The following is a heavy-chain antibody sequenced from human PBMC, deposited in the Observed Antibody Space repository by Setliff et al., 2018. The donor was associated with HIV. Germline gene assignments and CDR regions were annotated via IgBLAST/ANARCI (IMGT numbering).Heavy chain of an antibody. D-gene: IGHD3-10*01. CDR3: VGAFLGF. J-gene: IGHJ4*02. CDR2: IQRNADGGTT. Sequence: PGGSLRLSCVVSGGSEFTFSDVWMSWVRQAPGKGLEWIGHIQRNADGGTTLYGAPVKGRLTISRDDLRSTLFLQMNALETEDTAMYYCVGAFLGFWGQGTLVTVSS. CDR1: GGSEFTFSDVW. V-gene: IGHV3-15*01.